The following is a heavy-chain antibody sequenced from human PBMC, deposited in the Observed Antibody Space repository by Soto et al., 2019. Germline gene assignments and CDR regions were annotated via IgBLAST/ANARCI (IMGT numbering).Heavy chain of an antibody. D-gene: IGHD3-3*01. J-gene: IGHJ4*02. CDR1: GGSFKSGSYS. CDR3: ARDFAYFDS. V-gene: IGHV4-61*01. Sequence: PSETPSLTCTVSGGSFKSGSYSWSWIRQAPGKGLEWIGYVYHTGRTSYNPSLKSRVSISMDTSKNQFSLNLDSVTAADTAVYFCARDFAYFDSWGQGTLVTVSS. CDR2: VYHTGRT.